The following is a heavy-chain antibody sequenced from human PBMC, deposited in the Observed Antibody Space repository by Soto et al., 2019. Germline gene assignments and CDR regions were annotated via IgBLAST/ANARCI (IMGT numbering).Heavy chain of an antibody. V-gene: IGHV3-48*01. D-gene: IGHD6-13*01. Sequence: EVQLVESGGGLVQPGGSLRLSCAASGFTFSSYSMKWVRQAPGKGLEWVSYISSNSSTIYYADSVKGRFTISRDNAKNSLYLQMNSLRAEDTAVYYCARHPERIAQIGWFDPWGQGTLVTVSS. CDR3: ARHPERIAQIGWFDP. CDR1: GFTFSSYS. CDR2: ISSNSSTI. J-gene: IGHJ5*02.